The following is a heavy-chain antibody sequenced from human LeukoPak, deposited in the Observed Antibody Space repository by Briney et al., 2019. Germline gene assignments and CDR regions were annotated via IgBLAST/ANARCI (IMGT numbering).Heavy chain of an antibody. V-gene: IGHV3-23*01. CDR2: ISGSGGNT. Sequence: GGSLRLSCAASRFTFSNYAMSWVRQAPGKGLEWVSGISGSGGNTYYADSVKGRFTISRDNAKNSLYLQMNSLRAEDTAVYYCARDLRYYDFWSGYPDVWGKGTTVTVSS. CDR1: RFTFSNYA. CDR3: ARDLRYYDFWSGYPDV. D-gene: IGHD3-3*01. J-gene: IGHJ6*04.